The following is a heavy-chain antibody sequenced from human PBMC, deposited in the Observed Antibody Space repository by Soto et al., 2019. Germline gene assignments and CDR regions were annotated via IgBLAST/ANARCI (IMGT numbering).Heavy chain of an antibody. J-gene: IGHJ6*02. CDR2: IYPGDSDT. CDR3: AGGGVRGVITRARAYYGIYV. CDR1: GYSFTSYW. V-gene: IGHV5-51*01. D-gene: IGHD3-10*01. Sequence: GESLKISCKGSGYSFTSYWIGWVRQMPGKGLEWMGIIYPGDSDTRYSPSFQGQVTISADKSISTAYLQWSSLKASDTAMYYCAGGGVRGVITRARAYYGIYVCGQGTTVTVS.